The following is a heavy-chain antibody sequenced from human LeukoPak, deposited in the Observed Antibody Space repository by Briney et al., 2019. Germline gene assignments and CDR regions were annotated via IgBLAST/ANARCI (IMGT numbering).Heavy chain of an antibody. CDR1: GYSFTHYG. V-gene: IGHV1-18*01. Sequence: GASVKVSCKTLGYSFTHYGISWVRQAPGQGLEWLGRINTVNSNPEIEQKFQDRVTVTTDKSTATAYMELKNLTSDDTAGYYCARDRGLVRHTNWLDPWGQGTLVTVSS. CDR3: ARDRGLVRHTNWLDP. J-gene: IGHJ5*02. D-gene: IGHD3-10*01. CDR2: INTVNSNP.